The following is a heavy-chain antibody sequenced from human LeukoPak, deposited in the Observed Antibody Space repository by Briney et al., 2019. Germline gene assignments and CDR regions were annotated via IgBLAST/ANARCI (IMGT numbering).Heavy chain of an antibody. Sequence: GGSLRLSCAASGFTFSSYGMHWVRQAPGKGLEWVAFIRYDGSNKYYADSVKGRFTISRDNSKNTLYLQMNSLRAEDTAVYYCAKAMVRGVIWDYYYYMDVWGKGTTVTVSS. V-gene: IGHV3-30*02. CDR3: AKAMVRGVIWDYYYYMDV. CDR2: IRYDGSNK. D-gene: IGHD3-10*01. CDR1: GFTFSSYG. J-gene: IGHJ6*03.